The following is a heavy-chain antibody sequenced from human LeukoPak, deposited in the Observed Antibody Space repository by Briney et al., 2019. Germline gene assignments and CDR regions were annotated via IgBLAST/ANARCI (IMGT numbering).Heavy chain of an antibody. CDR1: GFTFSNNY. J-gene: IGHJ4*02. V-gene: IGHV3-53*01. Sequence: GGSLRLSCAASGFTFSNNYMSWVRQTSWKGLEWVSTIYSGGSTYYTDSVKGRFTISRDNSKSTLYLQMNSLRAEDTALYYCARGRGSYLQNFDYWGQGTLVTVSS. CDR3: ARGRGSYLQNFDY. CDR2: IYSGGST. D-gene: IGHD1-26*01.